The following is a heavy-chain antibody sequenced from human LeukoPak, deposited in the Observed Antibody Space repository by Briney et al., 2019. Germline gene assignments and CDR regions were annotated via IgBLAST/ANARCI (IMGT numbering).Heavy chain of an antibody. CDR1: GFTFNNYA. J-gene: IGHJ3*02. CDR3: AKARGYGSGSPYDPFDI. V-gene: IGHV3-23*01. CDR2: ITGSGGSS. D-gene: IGHD3-10*01. Sequence: QSGGSLRLSCAASGFTFNNYAISWVRQAPGKGLEWVSTITGSGGSSDYAASVKGRFTISRDNSKNTLYLQLSSLRAEDTAVYYCAKARGYGSGSPYDPFDIWGQGTMVTVSS.